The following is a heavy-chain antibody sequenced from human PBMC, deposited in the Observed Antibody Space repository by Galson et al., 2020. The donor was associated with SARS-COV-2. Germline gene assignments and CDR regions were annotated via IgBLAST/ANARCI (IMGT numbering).Heavy chain of an antibody. V-gene: IGHV5-10-1*01. CDR3: ASLKRADSDFWSGYYLFDY. Sequence: HGESLKISCKGSGYSFTSYWISWVRQMPGKGLEWMGRIDPSDSYTNYSPSFQGHVTISADKSISTAYLQWSSLKASDTAMYYCASLKRADSDFWSGYYLFDYWGQGTLVTVSS. J-gene: IGHJ4*02. CDR1: GYSFTSYW. CDR2: IDPSDSYT. D-gene: IGHD3-3*01.